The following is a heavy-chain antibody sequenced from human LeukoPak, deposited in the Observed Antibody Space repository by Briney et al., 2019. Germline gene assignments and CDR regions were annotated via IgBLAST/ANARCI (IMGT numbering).Heavy chain of an antibody. D-gene: IGHD3-22*01. V-gene: IGHV3-53*01. J-gene: IGHJ4*02. Sequence: PGGSLRLSCAASGFTLSSNYMNWVRQAPGKGLGWGSIIYSGGSTYYADSVKGRFTISRDNSKNTLYLQMNSLTAEDTAVYYCARWDSSGYHKYYFDYGGQGTLATVSS. CDR2: IYSGGST. CDR1: GFTLSSNY. CDR3: ARWDSSGYHKYYFDY.